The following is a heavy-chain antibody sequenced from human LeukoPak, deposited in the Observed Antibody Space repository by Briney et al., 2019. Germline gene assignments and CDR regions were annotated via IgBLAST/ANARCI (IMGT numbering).Heavy chain of an antibody. CDR3: ARGGNYGGRRPPIDY. D-gene: IGHD4-23*01. CDR2: ISSSSSTI. Sequence: GSLRPSCAASGFTFSSYSMNWVRQAPGKGLEWVSYISSSSSTIYYADSVKGRFTISRDNAKNSLYLQMNSLRAEDTAVYYCARGGNYGGRRPPIDYWGQGTLVTVSS. J-gene: IGHJ4*02. V-gene: IGHV3-48*04. CDR1: GFTFSSYS.